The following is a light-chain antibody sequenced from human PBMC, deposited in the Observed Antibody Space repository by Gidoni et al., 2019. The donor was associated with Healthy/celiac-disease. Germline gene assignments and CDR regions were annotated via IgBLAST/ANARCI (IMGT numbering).Light chain of an antibody. Sequence: DIQMTQSPSSLSASVGDRVTITCRASQRISSYLNWYQQKPGKAPKLLIYAASILQSGVPSRFSGSGSGTDFTLTISSLQPEDFATYYCQQSYSTFATFGQGTKLEIK. J-gene: IGKJ2*01. CDR1: QRISSY. CDR2: AAS. CDR3: QQSYSTFAT. V-gene: IGKV1-39*01.